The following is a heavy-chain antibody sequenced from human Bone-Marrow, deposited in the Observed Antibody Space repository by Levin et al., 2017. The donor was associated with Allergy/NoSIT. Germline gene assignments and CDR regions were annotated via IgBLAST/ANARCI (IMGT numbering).Heavy chain of an antibody. J-gene: IGHJ4*02. D-gene: IGHD3-16*01. CDR3: ARGEGGDY. CDR2: LIAVFNTA. V-gene: IGHV1-69*13. Sequence: PVASVKVSCKTSGSTLSGYAINWVRQAPGQGLEWMGGLIAVFNTANYTQKFQDRVTITADESTTTVYMELRGLTSEDTAIYYCARGEGGDYWGQGTLVTVSS. CDR1: GSTLSGYA.